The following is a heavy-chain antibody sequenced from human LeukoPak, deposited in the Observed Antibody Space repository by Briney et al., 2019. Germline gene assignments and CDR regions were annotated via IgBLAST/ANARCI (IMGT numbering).Heavy chain of an antibody. J-gene: IGHJ4*02. CDR2: ISSSSSYI. CDR1: GFTFSSYS. Sequence: GGSLRLSCAASGFTFSSYSMNWVRQAPGKGLEWVSSISSSSSYIYYADSVKGRFTISRDNAKNSLYLQMNSLRAEDTAVYYCARDIGRAAVANFDYWGQGTLVTVSS. V-gene: IGHV3-21*01. D-gene: IGHD6-19*01. CDR3: ARDIGRAAVANFDY.